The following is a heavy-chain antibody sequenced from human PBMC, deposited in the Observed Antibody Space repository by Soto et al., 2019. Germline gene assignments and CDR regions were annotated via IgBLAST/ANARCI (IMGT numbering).Heavy chain of an antibody. D-gene: IGHD3-10*01. CDR3: ARGPPMVRGVYAPYNWFDP. CDR2: ISAYNGNT. CDR1: GYTFTSYG. J-gene: IGHJ5*02. V-gene: IGHV1-18*01. Sequence: QVQLVQSGAEVKKPGASVKVSCKASGYTFTSYGISWVRQAPGQGLEWMGWISAYNGNTNYAQKLQGRVTMTTDTXXSXAXXELRSLRSDDTAVYYCARGPPMVRGVYAPYNWFDPWGQGTLVTVSS.